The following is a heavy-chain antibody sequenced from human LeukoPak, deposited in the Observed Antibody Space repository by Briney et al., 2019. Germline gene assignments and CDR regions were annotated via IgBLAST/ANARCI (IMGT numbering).Heavy chain of an antibody. CDR1: GGSFSGYY. Sequence: SETLSLTCAVYGGSFSGYYWSWIRQPPGKGLEWIGEINHSGSTNYNPSLKSRVTISVDTSKNQFSLKLSSVTAADTAVYYCARVRGGAIWRWGQGTLVTVSS. D-gene: IGHD1-1*01. V-gene: IGHV4-34*01. CDR3: ARVRGGAIWR. J-gene: IGHJ4*02. CDR2: INHSGST.